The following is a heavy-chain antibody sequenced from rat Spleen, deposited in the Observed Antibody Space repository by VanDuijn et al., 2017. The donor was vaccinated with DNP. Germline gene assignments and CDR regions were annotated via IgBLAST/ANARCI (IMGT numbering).Heavy chain of an antibody. Sequence: QVQLKESGPGLVQPSETLSLTCTVSGFSLTTYNVHWVCQHSGKSLEWMGRMWSDGDISYNPAFTSRLNINRDTSKRQVFLKMNSLQTEDTGTYYCARNRGYSSSGYFDYWGQGVMVTVSS. CDR3: ARNRGYSSSGYFDY. CDR2: MWSDGDI. D-gene: IGHD1-2*01. J-gene: IGHJ2*01. V-gene: IGHV2S18*01. CDR1: GFSLTTYN.